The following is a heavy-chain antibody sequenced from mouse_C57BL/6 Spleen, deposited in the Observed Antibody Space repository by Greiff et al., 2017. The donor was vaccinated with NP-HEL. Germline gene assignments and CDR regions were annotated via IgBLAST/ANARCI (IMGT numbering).Heavy chain of an antibody. CDR2: IHPSDSDT. V-gene: IGHV1-74*01. CDR3: AKEGDYPEGYFDY. J-gene: IGHJ2*01. Sequence: QVQLKESGAELVKPGASVKVSCKASGYTFTSYWMHWVKQRPGQGLEWIGRIHPSDSDTNYNQKFKGKATLTVDKSSSTAYMQLSSLTSEDSAVYYCAKEGDYPEGYFDYWGQGTTLTVSS. CDR1: GYTFTSYW. D-gene: IGHD2-4*01.